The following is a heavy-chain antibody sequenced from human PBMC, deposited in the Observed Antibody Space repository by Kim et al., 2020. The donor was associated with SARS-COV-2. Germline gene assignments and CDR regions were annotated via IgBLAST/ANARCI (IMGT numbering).Heavy chain of an antibody. Sequence: ASVKVSCKVSGYTLTELSMHWVRQAPGKGLEWMGGFDPEDGETIYAQKFQGRVTMTEDTSSDTAYMELSSLRSGDTAVYYCATPGGFGVFSPGGCYYGMDVWGQGTTVTVSS. CDR1: GYTLTELS. CDR3: ATPGGFGVFSPGGCYYGMDV. D-gene: IGHD3-10*01. V-gene: IGHV1-24*01. CDR2: FDPEDGET. J-gene: IGHJ6*02.